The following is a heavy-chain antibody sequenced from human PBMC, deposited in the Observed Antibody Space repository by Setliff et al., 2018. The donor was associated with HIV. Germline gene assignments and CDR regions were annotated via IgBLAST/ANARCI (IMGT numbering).Heavy chain of an antibody. CDR2: IGKAGTK. D-gene: IGHD6-19*01. J-gene: IGHJ4*02. CDR3: ARVLENSGSDY. Sequence: PGGSLRLSCAAPGFTYSSHSMHWVRQAPGWGLEWVSFIGKAGTKYYTDSVKGRFTISRDNAKNSLYLQMNSLRAEDTAIYHCARVLENSGSDYWGQGTLVTVSS. CDR1: GFTYSSHS. V-gene: IGHV3-48*01.